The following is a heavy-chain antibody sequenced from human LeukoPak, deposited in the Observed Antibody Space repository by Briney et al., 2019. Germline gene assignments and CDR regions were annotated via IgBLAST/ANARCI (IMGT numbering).Heavy chain of an antibody. D-gene: IGHD3-10*01. J-gene: IGHJ4*02. V-gene: IGHV3-15*01. CDR2: IKSKTDGGTT. CDR3: TTEGGSGSYYFDY. Sequence: GASLRLSCAASGFTFSNAWMSWVRQAPGKGLEWVGRIKSKTDGGTTDYAAPVKGRFTISRDDSKNTLYLQMNSLKTEDTAVYYCTTEGGSGSYYFDYWGQGTLVTVSS. CDR1: GFTFSNAW.